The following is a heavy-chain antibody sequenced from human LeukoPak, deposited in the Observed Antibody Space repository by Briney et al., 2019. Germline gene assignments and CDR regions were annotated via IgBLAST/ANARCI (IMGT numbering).Heavy chain of an antibody. D-gene: IGHD6-6*01. CDR2: INHSGST. J-gene: IGHJ5*02. CDR3: ARVPWYSSSTRRVNLFDP. V-gene: IGHV4-34*01. CDR1: GGSFSGYY. Sequence: SETLSLTCAVYGGSFSGYYWSWIRQPPGKGLEWIGEINHSGSTNYNPSLKSRVTISVDTSKNQFSLKLSSVTAADTAVYYCARVPWYSSSTRRVNLFDPWGQGTLVTVSS.